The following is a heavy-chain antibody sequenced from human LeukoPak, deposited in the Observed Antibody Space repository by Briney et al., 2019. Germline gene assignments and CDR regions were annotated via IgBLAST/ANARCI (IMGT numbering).Heavy chain of an antibody. J-gene: IGHJ4*02. D-gene: IGHD6-13*01. V-gene: IGHV1-69*13. CDR3: ASSIAAAGTDWYFDY. CDR1: GGTFSSYA. Sequence: SVKVSCKASGGTFSSYAISWVRQAPGQGLEWMGGIIPIFGTANYAQKFQGRVTITADESTSTAYMELSSLRSEDTAVYYRASSIAAAGTDWYFDYWGQGTLVTVSS. CDR2: IIPIFGTA.